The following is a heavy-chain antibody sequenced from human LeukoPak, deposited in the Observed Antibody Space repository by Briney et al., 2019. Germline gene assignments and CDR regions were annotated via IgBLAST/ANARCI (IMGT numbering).Heavy chain of an antibody. CDR1: GGSISSSSYY. D-gene: IGHD3-22*01. CDR3: ARERRYYDSSGYPDAFDI. Sequence: SETLSLTCTVSGGSISSSSYYWGWIRQPPGKGLEWIGSIYYSGSTYYNPSLKSRVTISVDTSKNQFSLKLSSVTAADTAVYYCARERRYYDSSGYPDAFDIWGQGTMVTVSS. J-gene: IGHJ3*02. V-gene: IGHV4-39*02. CDR2: IYYSGST.